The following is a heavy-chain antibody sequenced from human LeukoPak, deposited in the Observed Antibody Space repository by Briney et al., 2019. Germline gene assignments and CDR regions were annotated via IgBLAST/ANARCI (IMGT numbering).Heavy chain of an antibody. Sequence: SETLSLTCSVSGFSISSGSFWAWIRQPPGKGLEYVGIIYYRGGTHYNPSLKSRVTMSVETPDNQFFPNLTSLTAADTAVYYCARVLVDGGRAHNSGIPRFDHWGRGTLVTVSS. J-gene: IGHJ4*02. V-gene: IGHV4-38-2*02. CDR3: ARVLVDGGRAHNSGIPRFDH. D-gene: IGHD3-16*01. CDR2: IYYRGGT. CDR1: GFSISSGSF.